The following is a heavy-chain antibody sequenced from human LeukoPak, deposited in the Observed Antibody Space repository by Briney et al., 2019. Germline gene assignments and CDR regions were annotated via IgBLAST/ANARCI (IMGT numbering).Heavy chain of an antibody. CDR3: AKPRNYAEFDY. Sequence: GGSLRLSCAASGFTFSSYAMSWVRQAPGKGLEWVSGISGSGDNTYYADSVKGRFTISRDNSKNTLYVQVNSLGTEDTAAYYCAKPRNYAEFDYWGQGTLVTVSS. J-gene: IGHJ4*02. CDR2: ISGSGDNT. D-gene: IGHD2-2*01. V-gene: IGHV3-23*01. CDR1: GFTFSSYA.